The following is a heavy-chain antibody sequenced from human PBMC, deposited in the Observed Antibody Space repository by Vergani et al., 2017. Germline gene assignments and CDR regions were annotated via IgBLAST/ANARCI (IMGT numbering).Heavy chain of an antibody. V-gene: IGHV1-8*02. CDR2: MNPNSGNT. J-gene: IGHJ5*02. CDR1: GYTFTSYD. D-gene: IGHD1-26*01. Sequence: QVQLVQSGAEVKKPGASVKVSCKASGYTFTSYDINWVRQATGQGLEWMGWMNPNSGNTGYAQKFQGRVTMTRNTSISTAYMELSSLRSEDTAVYYCAKGVSAKVGATTLDWFDPWGQGTLVTVSS. CDR3: AKGVSAKVGATTLDWFDP.